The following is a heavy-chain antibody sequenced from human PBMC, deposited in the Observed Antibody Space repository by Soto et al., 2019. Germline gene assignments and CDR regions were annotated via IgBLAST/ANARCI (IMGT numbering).Heavy chain of an antibody. J-gene: IGHJ4*02. CDR1: GFTFTNAW. Sequence: GGSLRLSCAASGFTFTNAWMNWVRQAPGKGLEWVGRIKSKTDGGTTDYAAPVKGRFTISRDDSKNTLFLQMNSLKTEDTAVYYCTTDPVTMIVVVPSSGWGQGTLVTVSS. V-gene: IGHV3-15*07. CDR2: IKSKTDGGTT. D-gene: IGHD3-22*01. CDR3: TTDPVTMIVVVPSSG.